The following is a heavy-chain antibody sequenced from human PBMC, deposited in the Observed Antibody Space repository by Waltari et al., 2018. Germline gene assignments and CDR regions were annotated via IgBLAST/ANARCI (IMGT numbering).Heavy chain of an antibody. J-gene: IGHJ4*02. CDR2: IYSSGST. Sequence: QLQLQESGPGLVKPSETLSFTCTVAGGSISSSSYYGGWIRQPPGKGLEWIGIIYSSGSTYYNQSLKSRVTISVETSKNQFSLKLSSVTAADTAVYYCATKRESSASGFDYWGQGTLVTVSS. CDR1: GGSISSSSYY. D-gene: IGHD6-19*01. CDR3: ATKRESSASGFDY. V-gene: IGHV4-39*01.